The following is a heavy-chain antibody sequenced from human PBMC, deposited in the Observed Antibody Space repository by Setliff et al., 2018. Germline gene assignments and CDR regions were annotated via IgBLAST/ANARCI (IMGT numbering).Heavy chain of an antibody. CDR2: TIPIFGTT. J-gene: IGHJ6*03. V-gene: IGHV1-69*05. D-gene: IGHD3-22*01. Sequence: SVKVSCKASGGTFSSYGISWVRQAPGQGLEWMGGTIPIFGTTNYAQKFQGRVTIITDESTTTAYMELSSLRSEDTAVYYCAREGVDSRSSTDYRYYMDVWGKGTTGTVSS. CDR3: AREGVDSRSSTDYRYYMDV. CDR1: GGTFSSYG.